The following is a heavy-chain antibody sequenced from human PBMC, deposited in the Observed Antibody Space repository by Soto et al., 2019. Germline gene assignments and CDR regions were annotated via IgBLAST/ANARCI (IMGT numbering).Heavy chain of an antibody. V-gene: IGHV1-69*01. Sequence: QVQLVQPGAEVKKPGSSVKVSCTASGGTFGSYAFSWERQAPGQGLEWMGGIIPVSGAAHYAQKFQGRVTITADESTSTAYMELSSLSSQDTAVYYCATALGCRSTSCALDYWGQGTRVIVSS. CDR2: IIPVSGAA. CDR1: GGTFGSYA. J-gene: IGHJ4*02. CDR3: ATALGCRSTSCALDY. D-gene: IGHD2-2*01.